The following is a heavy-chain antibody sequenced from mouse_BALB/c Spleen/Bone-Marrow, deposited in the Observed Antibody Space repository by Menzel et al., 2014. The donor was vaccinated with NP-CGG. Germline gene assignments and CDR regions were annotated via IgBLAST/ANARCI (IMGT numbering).Heavy chain of an antibody. CDR1: GFTFSDFY. Sequence: EVKVVESGGGLVQPGDSLRLSCAPSGFTFSDFYMDWVRQPPGKRLEWIAASRNKAKHYTTEYSASVKGRFIVSRDTSQSILYLQMNALRAEDTAIYYCARDVGYGNYFVYWGQGTLVTVSA. CDR2: SRNKAKHYTT. V-gene: IGHV7-1*02. J-gene: IGHJ3*01. D-gene: IGHD2-10*02. CDR3: ARDVGYGNYFVY.